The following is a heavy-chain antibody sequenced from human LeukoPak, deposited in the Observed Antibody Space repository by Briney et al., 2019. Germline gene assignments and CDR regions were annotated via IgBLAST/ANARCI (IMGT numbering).Heavy chain of an antibody. CDR2: INVDVIAT. CDR3: VRDSNLSFYY. D-gene: IGHD1-14*01. J-gene: IGHJ4*02. V-gene: IGHV3-74*01. Sequence: PGGSLRLSCPASGLTLSSYWMHWVRQAPGKGLVWFSNINVDVIATTYQDFVKGRSTISRENAKNTLYLQMNSLRAEDTAVYYCVRDSNLSFYYWGQGELVTVSP. CDR1: GLTLSSYW.